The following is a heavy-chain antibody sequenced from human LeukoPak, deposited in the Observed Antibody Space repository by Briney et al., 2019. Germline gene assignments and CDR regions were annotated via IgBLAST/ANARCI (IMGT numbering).Heavy chain of an antibody. V-gene: IGHV3-30-3*01. CDR1: GFTFSSYA. J-gene: IGHJ4*02. CDR3: ARDWGQQLVLDY. CDR2: ISFDGSNK. D-gene: IGHD6-13*01. Sequence: GGSLRLSCAASGFTFSSYAMHWVRQAPGMGLEWVAVISFDGSNKYYADSVKGRFTISRDNSKNTLDLQMNSLRAEDTAVYYCARDWGQQLVLDYWGQGTLVTVSS.